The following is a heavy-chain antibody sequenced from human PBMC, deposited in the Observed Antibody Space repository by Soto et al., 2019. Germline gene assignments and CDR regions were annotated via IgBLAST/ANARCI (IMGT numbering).Heavy chain of an antibody. CDR3: ARGGGSPYHDHEFDY. CDR2: IYYSGTT. J-gene: IGHJ4*02. D-gene: IGHD2-2*01. V-gene: IGHV4-59*11. Sequence: QVQLQESGPGLVKPSETLSLTCSVSGVSTSNHYWTWIRKPPGQGPEWIGCIYYSGTTNYNASFNSRVTISVDTSKNQFSLKLTSVTTADTAVYYCARGGGSPYHDHEFDYWGQGILVTVSS. CDR1: GVSTSNHY.